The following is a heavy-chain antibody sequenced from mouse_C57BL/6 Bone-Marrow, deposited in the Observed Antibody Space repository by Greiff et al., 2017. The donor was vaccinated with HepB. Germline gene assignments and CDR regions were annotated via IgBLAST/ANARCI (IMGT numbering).Heavy chain of an antibody. Sequence: EVKLVESGPELVKPGASVKIPCKASGYTFTDYNMDWVKQSHGKSLEWIGDINPNNGGTIYNQKFKGKATLTVDKSSSTAYMELRSLTSEDTAVYYCATLLGAMDYWGQGTSVTVSS. CDR3: ATLLGAMDY. CDR1: GYTFTDYN. V-gene: IGHV1-18*01. J-gene: IGHJ4*01. CDR2: INPNNGGT. D-gene: IGHD4-1*01.